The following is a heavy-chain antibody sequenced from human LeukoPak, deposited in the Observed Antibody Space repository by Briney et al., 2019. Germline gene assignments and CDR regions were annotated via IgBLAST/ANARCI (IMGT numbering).Heavy chain of an antibody. CDR3: AKVKTVVDTATDY. Sequence: QTGGSLRLSCAASGFTFSTYGMHWVRQAPGKGLEWVAFIWSDGSNKYYADSVKGRYTISRDNSKNTLYLQMNSLRPEDTAVYYCAKVKTVVDTATDYWGQGTLVTVSS. V-gene: IGHV3-30*02. CDR2: IWSDGSNK. CDR1: GFTFSTYG. J-gene: IGHJ4*02. D-gene: IGHD5-18*01.